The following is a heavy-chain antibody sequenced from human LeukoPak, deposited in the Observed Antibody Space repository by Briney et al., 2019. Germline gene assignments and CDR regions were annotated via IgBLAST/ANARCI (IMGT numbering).Heavy chain of an antibody. D-gene: IGHD3-10*01. J-gene: IGHJ4*02. CDR3: ARDPLYGSGSYYNRGFDY. V-gene: IGHV3-33*01. CDR2: IWYDGSNK. CDR1: GFTFSSYG. Sequence: PGRSLRLSCAASGFTFSSYGMHWVRQAPGKGLEWVAVIWYDGSNKYYADSVKGRFTISRDNSKNTLYLQMNSLRAEDTAVYYCARDPLYGSGSYYNRGFDYWGQGTLATVSS.